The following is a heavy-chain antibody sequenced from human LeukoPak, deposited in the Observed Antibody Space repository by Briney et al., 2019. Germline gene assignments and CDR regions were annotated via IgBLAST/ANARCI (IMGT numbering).Heavy chain of an antibody. J-gene: IGHJ4*02. CDR3: AREELRYFDWLPAFVDY. D-gene: IGHD3-9*01. CDR2: ISSSSSTI. CDR1: GFTFSSYS. Sequence: GGSLRLSCAASGFTFSSYSMNWVRQAPGKGLEWVSYISSSSSTIYYADSVKGRFTISRDNAKNSLYLQMNSLRAEDTAVYYCAREELRYFDWLPAFVDYWGRGTLVTVSS. V-gene: IGHV3-48*01.